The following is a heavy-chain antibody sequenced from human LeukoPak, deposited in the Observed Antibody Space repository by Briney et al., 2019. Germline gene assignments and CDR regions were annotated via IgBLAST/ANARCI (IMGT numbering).Heavy chain of an antibody. J-gene: IGHJ4*02. D-gene: IGHD3-10*01. V-gene: IGHV4-4*09. CDR2: IYTSGST. CDR3: ARGLGNYYGSGSYLARQCYFDY. Sequence: SETLSLTCTVSGGSISSYYWSWIRQPPGKGLEWIGYIYTSGSTNYNPSLKSRVTISVDTSKNQFSLKLSSVTAADTAVYYCARGLGNYYGSGSYLARQCYFDYWGQGTLVTVSS. CDR1: GGSISSYY.